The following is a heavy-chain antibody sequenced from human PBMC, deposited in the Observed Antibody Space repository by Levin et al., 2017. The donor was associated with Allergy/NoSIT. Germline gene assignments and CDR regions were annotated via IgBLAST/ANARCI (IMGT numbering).Heavy chain of an antibody. CDR1: GFTFSSYA. Sequence: GESLKISCAASGFTFSSYAMSWVRQAPGKGLEWVSAISGSGGSTYYADSVKGRFTISRDNSKNTLYLQMNSLRAEDTAVYYCAKDGVGMRQQLVRPRYDDYWGQGTLVTVSS. D-gene: IGHD6-13*01. CDR2: ISGSGGST. V-gene: IGHV3-23*01. J-gene: IGHJ4*02. CDR3: AKDGVGMRQQLVRPRYDDY.